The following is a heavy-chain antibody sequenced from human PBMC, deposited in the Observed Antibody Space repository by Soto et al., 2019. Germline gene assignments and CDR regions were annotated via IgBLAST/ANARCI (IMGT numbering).Heavy chain of an antibody. CDR1: GFTFSSYG. Sequence: LRLSCAASGFTFSSYGMHWVHQAPGKGLEWVAVIWYDGSNKYYADSVKGRFTISRDNSKNTLYLQMNSLRAEDTAVYYCARDRGSSWYPSGYFDYWGQGTLVTVSS. CDR2: IWYDGSNK. V-gene: IGHV3-33*01. J-gene: IGHJ4*02. D-gene: IGHD6-13*01. CDR3: ARDRGSSWYPSGYFDY.